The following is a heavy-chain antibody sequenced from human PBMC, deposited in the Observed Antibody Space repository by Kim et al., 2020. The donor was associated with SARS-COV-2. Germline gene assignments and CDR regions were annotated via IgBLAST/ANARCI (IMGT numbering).Heavy chain of an antibody. CDR2: INPNSGGT. CDR1: GYTFTGYY. V-gene: IGHV1-2*02. J-gene: IGHJ3*02. D-gene: IGHD3-22*01. Sequence: ASVKVSCKASGYTFTGYYMHWVRQAPGQGLEWMGWINPNSGGTNYAQKFQGRVTMTRDTSISTAYMELSRLRSDDTAVYYCARRITDYYDSSGYYLQSDAFDIWGQGTMVTVSS. CDR3: ARRITDYYDSSGYYLQSDAFDI.